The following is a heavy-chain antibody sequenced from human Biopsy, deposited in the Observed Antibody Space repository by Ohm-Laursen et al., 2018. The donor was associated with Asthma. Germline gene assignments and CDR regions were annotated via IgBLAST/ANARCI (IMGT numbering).Heavy chain of an antibody. V-gene: IGHV3-NL1*01. CDR3: AKERYYDFWSGYPI. CDR1: GFSFNSYG. Sequence: GSLRLSCSASGFSFNSYGMHWVRQAPGKGLEWVASVSSSGGARDYADSVKGRFTISRDNSKNTLYLQMNSLRAEDTAVYYCAKERYYDFWSGYPIWGQGTMVTVSS. CDR2: VSSSGGAR. D-gene: IGHD3-3*01. J-gene: IGHJ3*02.